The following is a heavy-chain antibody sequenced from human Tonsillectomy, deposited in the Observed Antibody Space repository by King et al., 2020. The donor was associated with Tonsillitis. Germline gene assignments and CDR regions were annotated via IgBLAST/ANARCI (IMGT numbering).Heavy chain of an antibody. CDR3: ATLSSHGRLAEAEADY. Sequence: VQLVESGGGLVQPGGSLRLSCAASGFTFSSYAMSWVRQAPGKGLEWVSTFSGGGGSTYYADSVKGRFTISRDNSKNTLYLQMSSLRAADTALYYCATLSSHGRLAEAEADYWGQGTLVTVSS. CDR1: GFTFSSYA. CDR2: FSGGGGST. D-gene: IGHD6-13*01. J-gene: IGHJ4*02. V-gene: IGHV3-23*04.